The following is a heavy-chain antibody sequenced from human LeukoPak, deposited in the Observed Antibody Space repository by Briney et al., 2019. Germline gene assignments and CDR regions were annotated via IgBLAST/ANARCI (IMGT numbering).Heavy chain of an antibody. J-gene: IGHJ6*03. CDR3: ARGALRYFDWLKKDYYYMDV. CDR2: IYYSGST. V-gene: IGHV4-59*01. CDR1: GGSISSYY. Sequence: TSETLSLTCTVSGGSISSYYWSWIRQPPGKGLEWIGYIYYSGSTNYNPSLKSRVTISVDTSKNQFSLRLSSVTAADTAVYYCARGALRYFDWLKKDYYYMDVWGKGTTVTISS. D-gene: IGHD3-9*01.